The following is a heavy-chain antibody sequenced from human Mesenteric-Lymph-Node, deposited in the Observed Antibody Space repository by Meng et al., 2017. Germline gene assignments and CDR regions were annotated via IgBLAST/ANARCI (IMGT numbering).Heavy chain of an antibody. CDR1: GGSISGYY. CDR3: ARAPYTSGVNNPYFDY. J-gene: IGHJ4*02. CDR2: IYYIGSP. D-gene: IGHD6-19*01. Sequence: SETLSLTCTVSGGSISGYYWSWIRQPPGKRLEWIGYIYYIGSPNYNPSLQSRVTISVDTSKNQFSLKLSSVTAADTAVYYCARAPYTSGVNNPYFDYWGQGTLVTVSS. V-gene: IGHV4-59*01.